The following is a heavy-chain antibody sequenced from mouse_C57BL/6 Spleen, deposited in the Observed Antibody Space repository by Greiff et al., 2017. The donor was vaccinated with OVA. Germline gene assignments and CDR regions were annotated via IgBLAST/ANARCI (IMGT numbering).Heavy chain of an antibody. J-gene: IGHJ3*01. V-gene: IGHV1-53*01. D-gene: IGHD2-3*01. CDR3: ARWEGIYDGYPFAY. CDR1: GYTFTSYW. CDR2: INPSNGGT. Sequence: QVQLQQSGTELVKPGASVKLSCKASGYTFTSYWMHWVKQRPGQGLEWIGNINPSNGGTNYNEKFKSKATLTVDKSSSTAYMQLSSLTSEDSAVYYCARWEGIYDGYPFAYWGQGTLVTVSA.